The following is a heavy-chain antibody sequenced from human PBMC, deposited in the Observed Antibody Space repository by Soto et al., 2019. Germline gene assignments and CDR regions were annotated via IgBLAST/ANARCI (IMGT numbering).Heavy chain of an antibody. CDR1: GFTFDDYA. CDR3: ARAQSSGNYYSDY. D-gene: IGHD1-26*01. J-gene: IGHJ4*02. V-gene: IGHV3-9*01. Sequence: PGGSLRLSCAPSGFTFDDYAMHWVRQAPGKGLEWVSGISWNSGSIGYADSVKGRFTISRDNAKNSLYLQMSSLRAEDTAVYYCARAQSSGNYYSDYWGQGTLVTVSS. CDR2: ISWNSGSI.